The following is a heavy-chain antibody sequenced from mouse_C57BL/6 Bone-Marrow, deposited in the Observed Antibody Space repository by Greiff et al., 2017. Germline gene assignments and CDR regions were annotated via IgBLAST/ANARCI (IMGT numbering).Heavy chain of an antibody. V-gene: IGHV1-80*01. CDR2: IYPGDGDT. CDR1: GYAFSSYW. J-gene: IGHJ2*01. Sequence: LQQSGASVKISCKASGYAFSSYWMNWVKQRPGKGLEWIGQIYPGDGDTNYNGKFKGKATLTADKSSSTAYMQLSSLTSEDSAGYCCAREGIYFDYWGQGTTLTVSS. CDR3: AREGIYFDY.